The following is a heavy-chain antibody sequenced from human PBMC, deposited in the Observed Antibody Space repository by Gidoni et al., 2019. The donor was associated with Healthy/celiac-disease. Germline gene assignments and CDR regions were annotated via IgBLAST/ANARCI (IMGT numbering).Heavy chain of an antibody. J-gene: IGHJ5*02. CDR3: ARAGWRGIAVAGTILWFDP. V-gene: IGHV4-61*02. CDR1: GGSISSGSYY. CDR2: IYTSGST. Sequence: QVQLQESGPGLVKPSQTLSLTCTVSGGSISSGSYYWSWIRQPAGKGLEWIGRIYTSGSTNYNPSLKSRVTISVDTSKNQFSLKLSSVTAADTAVYYCARAGWRGIAVAGTILWFDPWGQGTLVTVSS. D-gene: IGHD6-19*01.